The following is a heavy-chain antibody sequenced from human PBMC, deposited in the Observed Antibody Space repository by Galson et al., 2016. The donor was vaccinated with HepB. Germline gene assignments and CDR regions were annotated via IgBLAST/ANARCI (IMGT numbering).Heavy chain of an antibody. CDR2: IYHTGTS. CDR3: ARASVVPGARMVFDS. CDR1: GASINTSNW. Sequence: ETLSLTCAVSGASINTSNWWTWVRQAPGTGLEWIGEIYHTGTSNNNPSLLSRFTISIDNSKNHFSLNLNSVTAADTAVYYCARASVVPGARMVFDSWGQGILVTVSS. J-gene: IGHJ5*01. V-gene: IGHV4-4*02. D-gene: IGHD2-2*01.